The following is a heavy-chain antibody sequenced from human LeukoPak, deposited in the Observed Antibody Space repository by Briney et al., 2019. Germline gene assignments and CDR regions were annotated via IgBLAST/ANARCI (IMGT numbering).Heavy chain of an antibody. CDR2: IYSGGTT. CDR3: ARRAGGYSHPYDY. J-gene: IGHJ4*02. D-gene: IGHD4-23*01. CDR1: GFTFSSHG. Sequence: GSLRLSCAASGFTFSSHGMNWVRQAPGKGLEWVSLIYSGGTTYYADSVKGRFTISRDNSKNTLYLQMNSLRAEDTAVYYCARRAGGYSHPYDYWGQGILVTVSS. V-gene: IGHV3-53*01.